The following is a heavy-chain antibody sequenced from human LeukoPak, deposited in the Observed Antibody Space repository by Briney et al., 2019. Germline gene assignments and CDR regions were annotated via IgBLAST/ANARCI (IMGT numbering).Heavy chain of an antibody. Sequence: KPSETLSLTCTVSGGSISSYYWSWIRRPPGKGLEWIGYIYYSGSTNYNPSLKSRVTISVDTSKNQFSVKLTSVTAADTAVYYCVRVGYAYGPVGNWFDPWGQGVPVTVSS. V-gene: IGHV4-59*08. CDR2: IYYSGST. CDR1: GGSISSYY. CDR3: VRVGYAYGPVGNWFDP. D-gene: IGHD5-18*01. J-gene: IGHJ5*02.